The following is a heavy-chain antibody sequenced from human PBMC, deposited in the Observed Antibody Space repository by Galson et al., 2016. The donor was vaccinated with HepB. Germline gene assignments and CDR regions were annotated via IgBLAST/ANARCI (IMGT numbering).Heavy chain of an antibody. Sequence: SVKVSCKASGGTFSSYAISWVRQAPGQGLEWMGGIIPIFGTANYAQKSQGRVTITADKSTSTAYMEMSSLRSEDTAVYYCVRDRRSMVRGVMDYWGQGTLVTVSS. CDR2: IIPIFGTA. J-gene: IGHJ4*02. CDR3: VRDRRSMVRGVMDY. V-gene: IGHV1-69*06. D-gene: IGHD3-10*01. CDR1: GGTFSSYA.